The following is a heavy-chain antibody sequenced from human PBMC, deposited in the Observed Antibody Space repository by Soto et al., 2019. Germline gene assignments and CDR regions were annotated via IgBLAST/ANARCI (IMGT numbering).Heavy chain of an antibody. CDR3: ALVPAAIGNWFDP. CDR1: GFTFTGYY. D-gene: IGHD2-2*02. CDR2: INPNNSGT. J-gene: IGHJ5*02. V-gene: IGHV1-2*02. Sequence: SVKVSCKASGFTFTGYYMHWVRQAPGRGLEWMGWINPNNSGTNYAQKFQGRVTMTRNTSISTAYMELSSLRSEDTAVYYCALVPAAIGNWFDPWGQGTLVTVSS.